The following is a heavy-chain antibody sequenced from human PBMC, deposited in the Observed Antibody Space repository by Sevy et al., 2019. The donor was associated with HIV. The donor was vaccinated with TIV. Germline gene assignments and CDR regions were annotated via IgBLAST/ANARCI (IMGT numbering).Heavy chain of an antibody. J-gene: IGHJ1*01. CDR1: GFTFSSFF. CDR2: ISYDGSNE. CDR3: ALERLSSNVAEYFQN. Sequence: GGSLRLSCAASGFTFSSFFMHWVRQAPGKGLEWVATISYDGSNEHDADSVKGRFTISRDNSKNALYLQMNSLSAEDTAVYYCALERLSSNVAEYFQNWGQGTLVTVSS. D-gene: IGHD1-1*01. V-gene: IGHV3-30-3*01.